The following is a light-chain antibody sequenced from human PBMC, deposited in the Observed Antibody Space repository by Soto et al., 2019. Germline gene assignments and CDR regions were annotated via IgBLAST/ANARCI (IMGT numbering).Light chain of an antibody. J-gene: IGLJ2*01. CDR2: ATN. Sequence: QSVLTQPPSASGAPGQTVTISCSGSTSNVGKNAVSWYQQVPGMAPKLLVFATNKRASGVPGRLSGSVSGASASLAISGLQSEDEADYYCASWDDALNGPRFGGGTKLTVL. CDR1: TSNVGKNA. CDR3: ASWDDALNGPR. V-gene: IGLV1-44*01.